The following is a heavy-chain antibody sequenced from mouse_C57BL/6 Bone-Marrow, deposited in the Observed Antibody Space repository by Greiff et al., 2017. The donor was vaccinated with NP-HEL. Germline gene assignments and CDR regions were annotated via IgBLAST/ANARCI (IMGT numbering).Heavy chain of an antibody. J-gene: IGHJ4*01. CDR2: IDPENGDT. Sequence: EVQLQESGAELVRPGASVKLSCTASGFNINDDYMHWVQQRPEQGLEWIGWIDPENGDTEYASKFQGKATITADTSSNTAYLQLSNLTSEDTAVYYCTTSTVEAYYYAMDYWGQGTSVTVSS. CDR1: GFNINDDY. D-gene: IGHD1-1*01. CDR3: TTSTVEAYYYAMDY. V-gene: IGHV14-4*01.